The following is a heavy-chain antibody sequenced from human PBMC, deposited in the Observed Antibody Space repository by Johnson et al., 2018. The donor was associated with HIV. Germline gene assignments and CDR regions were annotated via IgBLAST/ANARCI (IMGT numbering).Heavy chain of an antibody. J-gene: IGHJ3*02. CDR2: ISYDGSNK. Sequence: QVQLVESGGGVVQPGRSLRLSCAASGFTFSSYAMHWVRQAPGKGLEWVAVISYDGSNKYYADSVKGRFTISRDNSKNTLYLQMNSRRAEDTAVYYCARAGPVVWKAFDIWGQGTMVTVSS. D-gene: IGHD1-1*01. V-gene: IGHV3-30*04. CDR1: GFTFSSYA. CDR3: ARAGPVVWKAFDI.